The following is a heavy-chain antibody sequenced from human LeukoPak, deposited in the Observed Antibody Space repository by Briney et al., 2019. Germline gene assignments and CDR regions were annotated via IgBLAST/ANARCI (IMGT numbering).Heavy chain of an antibody. CDR1: GYRFTSYW. CDR2: IYPGDSDT. D-gene: IGHD2-21*02. CDR3: SRWVTADRGKKDAFDI. J-gene: IGHJ3*02. V-gene: IGHV5-51*01. Sequence: HGESLQISCKGSGYRFTSYWIGWVRQMPGKGLEWMGIIYPGDSDTRYSPSFQGQVTISADKSISTASLQWSSLKATDTAMYYCSRWVTADRGKKDAFDIWGQGTMVTVSS.